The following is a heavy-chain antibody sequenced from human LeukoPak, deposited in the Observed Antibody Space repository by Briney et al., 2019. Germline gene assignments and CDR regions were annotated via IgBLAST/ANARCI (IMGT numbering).Heavy chain of an antibody. V-gene: IGHV4-31*03. Sequence: SETLSPTCTVSGGSISRDNYYWTWIRQHPGKGLEWIGYTHYSGSAYYNPSLRSRVTISVDTSKSQFSLKLSSVTAADTAVYYCARADSLYSSGWFRWGQGTLVTVSS. J-gene: IGHJ4*02. CDR3: ARADSLYSSGWFR. CDR2: THYSGSA. D-gene: IGHD6-19*01. CDR1: GGSISRDNYY.